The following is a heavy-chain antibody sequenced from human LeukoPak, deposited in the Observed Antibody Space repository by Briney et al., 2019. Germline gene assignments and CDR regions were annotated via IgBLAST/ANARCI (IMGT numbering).Heavy chain of an antibody. CDR3: ARARGAARPGDIDY. Sequence: KPSETLSLTCTVSAGSISSGGYYWSWIRQHPGKGLEWIGYIYYSGSTYYNPSLKSRVTISVDTSKNQFSLKLSSVTAADTAVYYCARARGAARPGDIDYWGQGTLVTVSS. D-gene: IGHD6-6*01. CDR2: IYYSGST. V-gene: IGHV4-31*03. J-gene: IGHJ4*02. CDR1: AGSISSGGYY.